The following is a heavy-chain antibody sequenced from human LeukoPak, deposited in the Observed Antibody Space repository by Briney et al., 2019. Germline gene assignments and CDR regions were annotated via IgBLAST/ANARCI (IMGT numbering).Heavy chain of an antibody. J-gene: IGHJ5*02. CDR1: GFTFSSYA. CDR3: ARRRNWLDP. V-gene: IGHV3-30*04. CDR2: ISYDGSHK. Sequence: GGSLRLSCAASGFTFSSYAMHWVRQAPGKGLEWVAVISYDGSHKYYADSVKGRFTISRDNSKNTLYLQMNSLRAEDTAVYYCARRRNWLDPWGQGTLVTVSS.